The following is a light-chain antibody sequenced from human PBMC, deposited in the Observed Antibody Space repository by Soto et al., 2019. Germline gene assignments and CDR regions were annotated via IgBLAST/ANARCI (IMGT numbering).Light chain of an antibody. CDR3: SLYTSGSTYV. CDR1: SSDVGGYNC. J-gene: IGLJ1*01. CDR2: DVN. V-gene: IGLV2-14*01. Sequence: QSVLTQPASVSGSPGQSIAISCTGTSSDVGGYNCVSWYQQHPGKAPKLMIYDVNNRPSGVSDRFSGSKSGNTASLTISGLQAEDEADYYCSLYTSGSTYVFGTGTKLTVL.